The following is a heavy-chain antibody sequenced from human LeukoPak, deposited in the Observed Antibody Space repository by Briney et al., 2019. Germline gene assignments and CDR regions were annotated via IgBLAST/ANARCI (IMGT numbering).Heavy chain of an antibody. J-gene: IGHJ6*04. Sequence: PSETLSLTCAVYGGSFSGYYWSWIRQPPGKGLEWIGEINHSGSTNYNPSLKSRVTISVDTSKNQFSLKLSSVTAADTAVYYCARDSSSWYRYYYGMDVWGKGTTVTVSS. CDR3: ARDSSSWYRYYYGMDV. CDR2: INHSGST. D-gene: IGHD6-13*01. V-gene: IGHV4-34*01. CDR1: GGSFSGYY.